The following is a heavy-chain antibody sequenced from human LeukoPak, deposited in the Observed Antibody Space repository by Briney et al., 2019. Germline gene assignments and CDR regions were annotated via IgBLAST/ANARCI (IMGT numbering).Heavy chain of an antibody. D-gene: IGHD3-22*01. V-gene: IGHV1-18*04. J-gene: IGHJ4*02. CDR3: ARGYDSSGYYYFDY. Sequence: ASVKVSCKASGYTFTGYYMHWVRQAPGQGLEWMGWISAYSGNTNYAQNLQARVTMTTDTSTSTAYMELRSLRSDDTAVYYCARGYDSSGYYYFDYWGQGTLVTVSS. CDR2: ISAYSGNT. CDR1: GYTFTGYY.